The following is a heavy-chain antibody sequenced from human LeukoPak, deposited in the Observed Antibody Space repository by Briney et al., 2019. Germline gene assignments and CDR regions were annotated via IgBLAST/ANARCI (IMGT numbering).Heavy chain of an antibody. CDR3: ATCVGATSCYYYYGMDV. V-gene: IGHV1-8*01. CDR1: GYTFTSYD. J-gene: IGHJ6*02. D-gene: IGHD1-26*01. Sequence: ASVKVSCKASGYTFTSYDINWVRQATGQGLEWMGWMNPNSGNTGYAQKFQGGVIMTRNTSISTAYMELSSLRSEDTAVYYCATCVGATSCYYYYGMDVWGQGTTVTVSS. CDR2: MNPNSGNT.